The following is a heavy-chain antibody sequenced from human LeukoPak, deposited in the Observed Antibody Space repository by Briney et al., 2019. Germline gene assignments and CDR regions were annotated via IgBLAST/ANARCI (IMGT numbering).Heavy chain of an antibody. CDR1: GFTFSSYW. V-gene: IGHV3-30-3*01. Sequence: GGSLRLSCAASGFTFSSYWMSWVRQAPGKGLEWVAVISYDGSNKYYADSVKGRFTISRDNSKNTLYLQMNSLRAEDTAVYYCARVLWFGESTPFDAFDIWGQGRMVTVSS. CDR2: ISYDGSNK. J-gene: IGHJ3*02. D-gene: IGHD3-10*01. CDR3: ARVLWFGESTPFDAFDI.